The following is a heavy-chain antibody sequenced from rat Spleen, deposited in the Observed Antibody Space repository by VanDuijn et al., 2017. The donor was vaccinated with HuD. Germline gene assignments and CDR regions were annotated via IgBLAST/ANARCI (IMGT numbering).Heavy chain of an antibody. CDR3: ARRGD. Sequence: EVQLVESDGGLVQPGRSLKLSCAASGFTFTDYYMAWVRQAPTKGLEWVATITYDGSSTYYRDSVKGRFTMSRDNAKSTLYLQMDSLRSEDTATYYCARRGDWGQGVMVTVSS. J-gene: IGHJ2*01. CDR2: ITYDGSST. V-gene: IGHV5-29*01. CDR1: GFTFTDYY.